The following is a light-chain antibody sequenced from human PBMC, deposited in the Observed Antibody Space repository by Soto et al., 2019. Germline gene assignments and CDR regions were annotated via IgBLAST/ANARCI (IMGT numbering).Light chain of an antibody. CDR1: SSDVGSYDY. Sequence: QSALTQPASVSGSPGQSITISCTGTSSDVGSYDYVSWYQQHPGKAPKLIIYEVTSRPSGVSNRFLGSKSDNTASLTISGLQSEDEADYYCSSYTTISTWVFGGGTKLTVL. CDR3: SSYTTISTWV. CDR2: EVT. J-gene: IGLJ3*02. V-gene: IGLV2-14*01.